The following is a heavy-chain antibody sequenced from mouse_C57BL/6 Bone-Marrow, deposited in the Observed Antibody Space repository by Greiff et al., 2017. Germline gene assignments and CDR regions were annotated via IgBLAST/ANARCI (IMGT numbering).Heavy chain of an antibody. J-gene: IGHJ1*03. V-gene: IGHV5-12*01. Sequence: DVQLVESGGGLVQPGGSLKLSCAASGFTFSDYYMYWVRQTPEKRLEWVAYISNGGGSTYYPDTVKGRFTISRDNAKNTLYLQMSRLKSEDTAMYYCARHRYAYGTWYFDVWGTGTTVTVSS. D-gene: IGHD1-1*01. CDR3: ARHRYAYGTWYFDV. CDR2: ISNGGGST. CDR1: GFTFSDYY.